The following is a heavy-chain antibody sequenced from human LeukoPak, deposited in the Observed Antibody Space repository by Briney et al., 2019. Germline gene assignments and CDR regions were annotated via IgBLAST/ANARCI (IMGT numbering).Heavy chain of an antibody. CDR3: ARDGDNWNYGGGVLNWFDP. V-gene: IGHV3-21*06. Sequence: GGSLRLSCAASGFTFSSYSMNWVRQAPGKGLQRVSSISSSGAYIFYADSVKGRFTISRDNAKNSLYLQMNSLRAEDTAVYFCARDGDNWNYGGGVLNWFDPWGQGTLVTVSS. J-gene: IGHJ5*02. D-gene: IGHD1-7*01. CDR2: ISSSGAYI. CDR1: GFTFSSYS.